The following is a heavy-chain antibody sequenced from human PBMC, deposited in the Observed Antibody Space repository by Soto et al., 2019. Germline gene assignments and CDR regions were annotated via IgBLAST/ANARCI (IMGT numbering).Heavy chain of an antibody. CDR3: ARRVSSWSSAYFQH. Sequence: EVQLVESGGGLVQPGGSLRLSCAASGLTVSSDYMSWVRQAPGKGLEWVSDIYSGGSTYYADSVKGRFTISRDNSKNTLSLQMNSLRVEDTAVYYCARRVSSWSSAYFQHWGQGTLVTVSS. CDR1: GLTVSSDY. V-gene: IGHV3-66*04. D-gene: IGHD6-13*01. CDR2: IYSGGST. J-gene: IGHJ1*01.